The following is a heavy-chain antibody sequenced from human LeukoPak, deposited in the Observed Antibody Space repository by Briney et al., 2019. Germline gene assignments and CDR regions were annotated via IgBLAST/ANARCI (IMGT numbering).Heavy chain of an antibody. D-gene: IGHD2-15*01. J-gene: IGHJ4*02. V-gene: IGHV4-34*01. CDR1: GGSFSGYY. CDR3: ARGRKCSGGRCYSLTAPFFDY. CDR2: INHSGST. Sequence: SETLSLTCAVYGGSFSGYYWSWIRQPPGKGLEWIGEINHSGSTNYNPSLKSRVTISVDTSKNQFSLKLSSVTAADTAVYYCARGRKCSGGRCYSLTAPFFDYWGQGTLVTVSS.